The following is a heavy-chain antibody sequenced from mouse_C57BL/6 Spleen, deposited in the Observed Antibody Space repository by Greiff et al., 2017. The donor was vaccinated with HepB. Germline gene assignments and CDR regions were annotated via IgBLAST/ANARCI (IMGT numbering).Heavy chain of an antibody. D-gene: IGHD2-3*01. CDR2: IYPGDGDT. J-gene: IGHJ2*01. Sequence: QVQLKESGAELVKPGASVKISCKASGYAFSSYWMNWVKQRPGKGLEWIGQIYPGDGDTNYNGKFKGKATLTADKSSSTAYMQLSSLTSEDSAVYFCARRAYDGYYGFDYWGQGTTLTVSS. CDR3: ARRAYDGYYGFDY. CDR1: GYAFSSYW. V-gene: IGHV1-80*01.